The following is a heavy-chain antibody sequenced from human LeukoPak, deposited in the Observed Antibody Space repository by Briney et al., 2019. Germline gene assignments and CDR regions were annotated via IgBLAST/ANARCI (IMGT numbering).Heavy chain of an antibody. CDR2: IKSKADGGTT. CDR3: TTDYDGWHSSSWYFYDY. Sequence: AGGSLRLSCAASGFTFSSYWMSWVRQAPGKGLEWVGSIKSKADGGTTDYAAPGKGRFTISRDNSKNTLYLQMNSLKTEDTAVYYCTTDYDGWHSSSWYFYDYWGQGTLVAVSS. CDR1: GFTFSSYW. D-gene: IGHD6-13*01. V-gene: IGHV3-15*01. J-gene: IGHJ4*02.